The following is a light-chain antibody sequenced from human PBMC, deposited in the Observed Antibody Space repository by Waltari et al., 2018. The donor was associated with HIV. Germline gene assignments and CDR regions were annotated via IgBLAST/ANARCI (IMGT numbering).Light chain of an antibody. CDR2: EVS. V-gene: IGLV2-14*01. Sequence: QSALTQPASVSGSPGQSITISCTGTRSDVGGYKYVSWYQQHPGKAPKLMIYEVSNRPSGVSNRFSGSKSGNTASLTISGLQAEDEADYYCSSYTSSSTLVFGTGTKVTVL. CDR1: RSDVGGYKY. CDR3: SSYTSSSTLV. J-gene: IGLJ1*01.